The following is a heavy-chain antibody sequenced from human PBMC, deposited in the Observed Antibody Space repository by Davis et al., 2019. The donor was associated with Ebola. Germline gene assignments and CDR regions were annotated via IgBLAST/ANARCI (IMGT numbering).Heavy chain of an antibody. J-gene: IGHJ5*02. Sequence: ASVKVSCKASGYTFTSYYLHWVRQAPGQGLEWVGLINPSGGSTVYAQNFQDRVTMTTDTSTTTAYMELRSLTSDATAVYYCARVSSWVGGGDSSVPWGQGTLVTVSS. CDR1: GYTFTSYY. V-gene: IGHV1-46*01. CDR3: ARVSSWVGGGDSSVP. CDR2: INPSGGST. D-gene: IGHD3-10*01.